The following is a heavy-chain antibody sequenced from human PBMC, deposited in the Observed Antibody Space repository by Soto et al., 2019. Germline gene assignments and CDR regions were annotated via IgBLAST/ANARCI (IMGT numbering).Heavy chain of an antibody. CDR1: GFSFSDYG. CDR3: VKSGFSYYYFDS. Sequence: GALRLSCAASGFSFSDYGIHWVRQAPGKGLDWVAVISFDGSGKEFADSVKGRFTISRDNSKNTVYLQMNSLRVEDTSLYYCVKSGFSYYYFDSWGQGTLVTVSS. D-gene: IGHD2-21*01. J-gene: IGHJ4*02. V-gene: IGHV3-30*18. CDR2: ISFDGSGK.